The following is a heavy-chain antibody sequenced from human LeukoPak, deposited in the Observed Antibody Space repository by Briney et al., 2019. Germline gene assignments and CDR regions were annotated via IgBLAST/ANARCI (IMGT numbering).Heavy chain of an antibody. CDR3: ARHCSSTSSSDNWFDP. D-gene: IGHD2-2*01. Sequence: SETLSLTCTVSGGSISSYYWSWIRQPAGKGLEWIGRIYTSGSTNYNPSLKSRVTMSVDTSKNQFSLKLSSVTAADTAVYYCARHCSSTSSSDNWFDPWGQGTLVTVSS. CDR2: IYTSGST. CDR1: GGSISSYY. V-gene: IGHV4-4*07. J-gene: IGHJ5*02.